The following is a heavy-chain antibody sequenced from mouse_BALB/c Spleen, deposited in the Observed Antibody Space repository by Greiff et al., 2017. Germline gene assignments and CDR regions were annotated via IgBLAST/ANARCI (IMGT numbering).Heavy chain of an antibody. CDR3: AISTMIRGFAY. V-gene: IGHV2-2*02. D-gene: IGHD2-4*01. CDR1: GFSLTSYG. Sequence: VKLVESGPGLVQPSQSLSITCTVSGFSLTSYGVHWVRQSPGKGLEWLGVIWSGGSTDYNAAFISRLSISKDNSKSQVFFKMNSLQANDTAIYYCAISTMIRGFAYWGQGTLVTVSA. J-gene: IGHJ3*01. CDR2: IWSGGST.